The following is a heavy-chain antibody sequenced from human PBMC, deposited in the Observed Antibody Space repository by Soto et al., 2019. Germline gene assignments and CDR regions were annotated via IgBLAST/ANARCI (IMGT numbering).Heavy chain of an antibody. J-gene: IGHJ6*02. CDR1: GFTFSSYG. CDR2: IWYDGSNK. V-gene: IGHV3-33*01. CDR3: GREGGGLGRYYYYYGMDV. Sequence: PGGSLRLSCAASGFTFSSYGMHWVRQAPGKGLEWVAVIWYDGSNKYYADSVKGRFTISRDNSKNTLYLQMNSLRAEDTAVYYCGREGGGLGRYYYYYGMDVWGQGTTVTVSS. D-gene: IGHD3-16*01.